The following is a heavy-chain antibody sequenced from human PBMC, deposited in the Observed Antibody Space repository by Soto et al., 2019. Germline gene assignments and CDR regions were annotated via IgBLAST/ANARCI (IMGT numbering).Heavy chain of an antibody. CDR2: ISGSGGST. V-gene: IGHV3-23*01. Sequence: SLRLSCAASGFTFSSYAMSWVRQAPGKGLEWVSAISGSGGSTYYADSVKGRFTISRDNSKNTLYLQMNSLRAEDTAVYYCAKAFYGDYAPGYYGMDVWGQGTTVTVSS. CDR3: AKAFYGDYAPGYYGMDV. D-gene: IGHD4-17*01. J-gene: IGHJ6*02. CDR1: GFTFSSYA.